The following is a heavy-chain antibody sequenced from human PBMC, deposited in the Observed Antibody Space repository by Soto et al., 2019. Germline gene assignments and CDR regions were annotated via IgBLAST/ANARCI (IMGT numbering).Heavy chain of an antibody. CDR2: FKWNIGDF. V-gene: IGHV3-9*01. J-gene: IGHJ6*02. Sequence: SRRLSCAASGFTFGDYAMHWVRQVPGKGLEWVSGFKWNIGDFGYADSVKGGFTISRANAKNSLYLQMNSLRPEDTAVYYFAKDSSSGSLSSGMDFWGQGTMVTVSS. CDR1: GFTFGDYA. CDR3: AKDSSSGSLSSGMDF. D-gene: IGHD3-10*01.